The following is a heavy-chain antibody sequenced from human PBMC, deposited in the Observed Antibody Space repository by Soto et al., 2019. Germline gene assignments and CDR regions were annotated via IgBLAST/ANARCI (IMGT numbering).Heavy chain of an antibody. CDR3: ARDRSSSPPGIKWFDP. J-gene: IGHJ5*02. Sequence: GGSLRPSCAASGFTFSDYYMSWIRQAPGKGLEWVSYISSSSSYTNYADSVKGRFTISRDNAKNSLYLQMNSLRAEDTAVYYCARDRSSSPPGIKWFDPWGQGTLVTVSS. V-gene: IGHV3-11*05. CDR1: GFTFSDYY. CDR2: ISSSSSYT. D-gene: IGHD6-13*01.